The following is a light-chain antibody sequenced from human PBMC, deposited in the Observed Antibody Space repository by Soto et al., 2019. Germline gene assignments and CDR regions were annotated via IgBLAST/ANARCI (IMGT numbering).Light chain of an antibody. Sequence: EIVLTQSPGTLSLSPGERATLSCRASQSVSSNYLAWYQQKPGQAPRPLIYGASSRATGIPDRFSGSGAGTDFTLTISRLESEDFAVYYCQPYGSSPSTFGQGTKVEIK. V-gene: IGKV3-20*01. CDR3: QPYGSSPST. J-gene: IGKJ1*01. CDR1: QSVSSNY. CDR2: GAS.